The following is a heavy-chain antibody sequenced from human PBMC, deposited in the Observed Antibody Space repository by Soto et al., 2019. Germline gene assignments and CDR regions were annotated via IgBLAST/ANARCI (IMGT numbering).Heavy chain of an antibody. D-gene: IGHD3-10*01. CDR2: IRSKAYGGTT. V-gene: IGHV3-49*04. CDR1: GFTFGDYA. CDR3: TRAVRGDYYYGMDV. Sequence: GGSLRLSCTASGFTFGDYAMCWVRQAPGKGLEWVGFIRSKAYGGTTEYAASVKGRFTISRDDSKSIAYLQMNSLKTEDTAVYYCTRAVRGDYYYGMDVWGQGTTVTVSS. J-gene: IGHJ6*02.